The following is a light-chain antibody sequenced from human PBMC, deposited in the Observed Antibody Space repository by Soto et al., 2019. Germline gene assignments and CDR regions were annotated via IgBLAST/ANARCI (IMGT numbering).Light chain of an antibody. CDR3: QQRNVWPPIT. V-gene: IGKV3-11*01. Sequence: VVLTQSPATLSLSPGERATLSCRASQSIRTSLAWYQQKPGQAPRLVIFDASNRANGVPARFGGSGSGTDFTLTINSLEPEDSAVYYCQQRNVWPPITFGQGTRLEIK. CDR1: QSIRTS. J-gene: IGKJ5*01. CDR2: DAS.